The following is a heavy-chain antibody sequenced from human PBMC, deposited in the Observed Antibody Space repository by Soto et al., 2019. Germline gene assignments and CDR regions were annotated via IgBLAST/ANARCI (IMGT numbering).Heavy chain of an antibody. V-gene: IGHV4-39*01. CDR3: ARAYSSFNNWFDP. CDR1: GGSITSSGYY. Sequence: PSETLSLTCTVSGGSITSSGYYWGWIRQPPGKGLEWIGSIYYSGITYYDPSLKSRITVSVDTSKNQFSLKLSSVTAADTAVYYCARAYSSFNNWFDPWGQGTLVTVSS. D-gene: IGHD3-16*01. CDR2: IYYSGIT. J-gene: IGHJ5*02.